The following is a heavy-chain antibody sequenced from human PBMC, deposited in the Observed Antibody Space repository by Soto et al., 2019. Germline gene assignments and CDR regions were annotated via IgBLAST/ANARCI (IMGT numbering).Heavy chain of an antibody. CDR2: ISSSGSYI. V-gene: IGHV3-21*01. J-gene: IGHJ3*02. D-gene: IGHD6-13*01. CDR1: GFNFFTYN. Sequence: EVQLVDSGGGLVKPGGSLRLSCAASGFNFFTYNMNWVRQAPGRGLEWVSFISSSGSYIYYADSVKGRFTISRDNAKNSVYLQMNNLRVEETAVYYCAGDREPTAGTNAFDIWCEGTMVTVSS. CDR3: AGDREPTAGTNAFDI.